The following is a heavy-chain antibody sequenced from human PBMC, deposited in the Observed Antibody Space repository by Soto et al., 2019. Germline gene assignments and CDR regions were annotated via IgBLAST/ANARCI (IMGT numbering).Heavy chain of an antibody. CDR1: GFTFSSYW. CDR2: IKQDGSEK. V-gene: IGHV3-7*03. CDR3: ARDTGVVPPAEWYYFYGMDV. J-gene: IGHJ6*02. D-gene: IGHD2-2*01. Sequence: GGSLILSCAASGFTFSSYWMSWVRQAPGKGLESVANIKQDGSEKYYVDSVKGRFTISRDNAKNSLYLQMNSLRAQDTAVYYCARDTGVVPPAEWYYFYGMDVWGQGTTVTVSS.